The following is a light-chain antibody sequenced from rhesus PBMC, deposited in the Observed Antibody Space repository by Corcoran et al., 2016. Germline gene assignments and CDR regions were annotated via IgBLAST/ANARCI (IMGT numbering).Light chain of an antibody. Sequence: QVELTQSPATLSLSPGERATLSCRASQSVRHYLAWYQQKPGQAPRLLIHGASNRATGVPDSFSGSGSGTDFTLTISSLEPDDVGFYHCYQPSSDYSFGQGTKVEIK. CDR2: GAS. CDR3: YQPSSDYS. J-gene: IGKJ2*01. CDR1: QSVRHY. V-gene: IGKV3-10*01.